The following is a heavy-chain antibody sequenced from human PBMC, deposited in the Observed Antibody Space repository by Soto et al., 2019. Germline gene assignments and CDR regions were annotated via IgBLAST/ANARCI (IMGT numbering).Heavy chain of an antibody. J-gene: IGHJ5*02. V-gene: IGHV3-48*02. CDR1: GFSFSRYA. CDR2: ISMSGTTM. Sequence: GESLRLSCAASGFSFSRYAMNWVRQSPGKGLEWVSYISMSGTTMFYAESVKGRFTISRDNAEKSLYLQMNSLRDEDTAMYYCARDAIGDATNWFDPWGQGTLVTVSS. CDR3: ARDAIGDATNWFDP.